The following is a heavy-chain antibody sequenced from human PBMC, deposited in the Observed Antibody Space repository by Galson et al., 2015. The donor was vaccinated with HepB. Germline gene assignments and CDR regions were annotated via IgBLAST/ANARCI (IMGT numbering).Heavy chain of an antibody. J-gene: IGHJ5*02. CDR1: GGTFRTSS. CDR2: INPIFRVS. V-gene: IGHV1-69*13. CDR3: ATEGKNTDLWLDP. Sequence: SVKVSCKASGGTFRTSSILWVRQAPGQGLEWVGGINPIFRVSNYAQGFQGRVTITADESATTAYMELTSLRSEDTAIYYCATEGKNTDLWLDPWGQGTLLIVSS. D-gene: IGHD2/OR15-2a*01.